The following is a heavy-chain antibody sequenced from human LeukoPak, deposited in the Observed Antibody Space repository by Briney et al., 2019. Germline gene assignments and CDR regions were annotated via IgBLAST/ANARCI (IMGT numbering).Heavy chain of an antibody. Sequence: SETLSLTCTVSGGSIRSSYYYWGWLRQPPGKGLEWIGSIYDSGSTNYNPSLKSRVTISVDTSKNQFSLKLSSVTAADTAVYYCARGRRGYSSGWYMYYFDYWGQGTLVTISS. D-gene: IGHD6-19*01. J-gene: IGHJ4*02. CDR3: ARGRRGYSSGWYMYYFDY. CDR2: IYDSGST. V-gene: IGHV4-39*07. CDR1: GGSIRSSYYY.